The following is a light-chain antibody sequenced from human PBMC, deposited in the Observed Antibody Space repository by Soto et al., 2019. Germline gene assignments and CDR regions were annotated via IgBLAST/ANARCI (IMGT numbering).Light chain of an antibody. CDR2: DAS. CDR3: QQRSNWPLT. V-gene: IGKV3-11*01. CDR1: QSVSSY. Sequence: EIVLTQSPATLSLSPGERATLSCRASQSVSSYLAWYQQKPGQAPRLLIYDASTRATGIPARFSGSGSGTDFTLTISSLEPEDFVLYYCQQRSNWPLTFGGGTKVEIK. J-gene: IGKJ4*01.